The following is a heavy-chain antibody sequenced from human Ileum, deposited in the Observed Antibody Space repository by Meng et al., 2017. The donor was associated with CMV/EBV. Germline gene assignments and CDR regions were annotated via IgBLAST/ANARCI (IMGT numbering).Heavy chain of an antibody. CDR1: GFAFSSHW. CDR3: ARDGTIFGV. D-gene: IGHD3-3*01. Sequence: GESLKISCAASGFAFSSHWMSWVRQAPGKGLEWVVNIKEEGSEKYYVDSVKGRFTISRDNAKNSLYLQMNSLRGEDTAVYYCARDGTIFGVWGLGMLVTV. V-gene: IGHV3-7*01. CDR2: IKEEGSEK. J-gene: IGHJ1*01.